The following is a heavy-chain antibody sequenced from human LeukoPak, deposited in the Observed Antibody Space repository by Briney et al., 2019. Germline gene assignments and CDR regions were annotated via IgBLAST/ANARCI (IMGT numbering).Heavy chain of an antibody. CDR3: ASSASGSYNY. J-gene: IGHJ4*02. D-gene: IGHD1-26*01. Sequence: PGRSLRLSCAASGFTVSSNYMSWVRQAPGKGLEWVSVIYSGGSTYYADSVKGRFTISRHNSKNTLYLQMNSLRAEDTAVYYCASSASGSYNYWGQGTLVTVSS. V-gene: IGHV3-53*04. CDR2: IYSGGST. CDR1: GFTVSSNY.